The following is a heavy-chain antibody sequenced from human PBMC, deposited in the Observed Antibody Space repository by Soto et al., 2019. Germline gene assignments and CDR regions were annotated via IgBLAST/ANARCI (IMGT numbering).Heavy chain of an antibody. Sequence: QVQLVESGGGVVQPGRSLRLSCAASGFTFSSYGMHWVRQAPGKGLEWVAGISYDGSNKYYADSVKGRFTISRDNSKNTLYLQMNSLSAEDTAVYYSAKDQDYDFWSGYHYYYYGMDVWGHGTTVTVSS. D-gene: IGHD3-3*01. V-gene: IGHV3-30*18. CDR2: ISYDGSNK. CDR1: GFTFSSYG. CDR3: AKDQDYDFWSGYHYYYYGMDV. J-gene: IGHJ6*02.